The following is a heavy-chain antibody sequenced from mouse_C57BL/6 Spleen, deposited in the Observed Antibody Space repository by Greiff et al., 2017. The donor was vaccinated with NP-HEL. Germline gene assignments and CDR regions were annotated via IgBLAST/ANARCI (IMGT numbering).Heavy chain of an antibody. CDR1: GFNIKDYY. V-gene: IGHV14-2*01. CDR2: IDPEDGET. D-gene: IGHD2-4*01. CDR3: ASLYDYGGAY. Sequence: VQLQQSGAELVKPGASVKLSCTASGFNIKDYYMHWVKQRTEQGLEWIGRIDPEDGETKYAPKFQNKATITADTSSNTAYLQLSSLTSEDTAVYYCASLYDYGGAYWGQGTLVTVSA. J-gene: IGHJ3*01.